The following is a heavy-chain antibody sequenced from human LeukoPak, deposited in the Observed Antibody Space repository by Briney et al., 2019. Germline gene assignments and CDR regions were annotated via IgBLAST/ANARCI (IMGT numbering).Heavy chain of an antibody. D-gene: IGHD3-10*01. CDR2: ISSSSSYI. CDR1: GFTFSSYS. J-gene: IGHJ4*02. V-gene: IGHV3-21*01. Sequence: GGSLRLSCAASGFTFSSYSMNWVRQAPGKGLEWVSSISSSSSYIYYADSVKGRFTISRDNAKNSLYLQMNSLRAEDAAVYYCASPLYGSGSYEGYWGQGTLVTVSS. CDR3: ASPLYGSGSYEGY.